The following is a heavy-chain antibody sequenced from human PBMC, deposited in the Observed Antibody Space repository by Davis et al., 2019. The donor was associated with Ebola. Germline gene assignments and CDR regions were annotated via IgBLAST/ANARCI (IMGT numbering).Heavy chain of an antibody. CDR1: GFTFSNYA. J-gene: IGHJ4*02. CDR3: AKDSRNSGYSLDF. Sequence: GSLRLSCATSGFTFSNYAMSWVRQAPGKGLEWVSAISHTGNGPYYADSVKGRFTISRDNSKNTLYLQVNTLTTEDTAVYYCAKDSRNSGYSLDFWGQGALVTVSS. CDR2: ISHTGNGP. D-gene: IGHD3-22*01. V-gene: IGHV3-23*01.